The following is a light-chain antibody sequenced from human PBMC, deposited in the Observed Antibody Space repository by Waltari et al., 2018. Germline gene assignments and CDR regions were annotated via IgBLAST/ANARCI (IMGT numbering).Light chain of an antibody. CDR2: EAS. V-gene: IGKV2-29*01. CDR3: KQGKNLRA. CDR1: QSLLDSNGKSY. Sequence: IVMTQTPFSLSVSPGQPASISCKSCQSLLDSNGKSYLFWYLQKPGQSPQRLIDEASSRFSGVPERFSGSGSGTDFTLNISRVEAEDIGVYYCKQGKNLRAFGQGTKVEIK. J-gene: IGKJ1*01.